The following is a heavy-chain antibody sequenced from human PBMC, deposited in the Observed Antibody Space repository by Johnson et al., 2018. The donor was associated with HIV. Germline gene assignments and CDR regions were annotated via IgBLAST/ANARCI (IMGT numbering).Heavy chain of an antibody. D-gene: IGHD3-22*01. Sequence: VQLVESGGGLVQPGGSLRLSCAASGFTFSSYWMSWVRQAPGKGLEWVANIKQDGSEKYYVDSVKGRFTISRDNAKNSLYLQMNSLRAEDTAVYYCARDLYYYDRGDAFDIWGQGTMVTGSS. V-gene: IGHV3-7*01. CDR1: GFTFSSYW. J-gene: IGHJ3*02. CDR2: IKQDGSEK. CDR3: ARDLYYYDRGDAFDI.